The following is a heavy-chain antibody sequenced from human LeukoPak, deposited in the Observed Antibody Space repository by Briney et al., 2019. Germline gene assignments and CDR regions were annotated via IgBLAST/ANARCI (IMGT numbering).Heavy chain of an antibody. CDR2: MNPNSGNT. V-gene: IGHV1-8*01. CDR3: ARGVSRRWLVMILTDNWFDP. Sequence: GALVKVSCKASGYTFTSYDINWVRQATGQGLEWMGWMNPNSGNTGYTQKFQGRVTMTRNTSISTAYMELSSLRSEDTAVYYCARGVSRRWLVMILTDNWFDPWGQGTLVTVSS. CDR1: GYTFTSYD. D-gene: IGHD6-19*01. J-gene: IGHJ5*02.